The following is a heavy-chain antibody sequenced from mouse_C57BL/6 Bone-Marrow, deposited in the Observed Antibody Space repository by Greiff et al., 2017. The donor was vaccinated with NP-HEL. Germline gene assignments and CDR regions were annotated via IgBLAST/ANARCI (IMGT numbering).Heavy chain of an antibody. V-gene: IGHV5-9-1*02. D-gene: IGHD1-1*01. J-gene: IGHJ3*01. CDR2: ISRGGDYI. CDR1: GFTFSSYA. Sequence: EVKLMESGEGLVKPGGSLKLSCAASGFTFSSYAMSWVRQTPEKRLEWVAYISRGGDYIYYADTVKGRFTISRDKARNTLYLQRSSLTSEDTAMYYCTRKSYGSSWFADWGKGTLVTVSA. CDR3: TRKSYGSSWFAD.